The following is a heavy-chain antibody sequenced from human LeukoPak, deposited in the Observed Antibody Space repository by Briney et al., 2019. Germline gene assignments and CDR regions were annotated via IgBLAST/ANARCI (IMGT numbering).Heavy chain of an antibody. CDR2: ISSSSSYI. CDR3: ARDLEDTPALFDY. CDR1: GFTFSSYS. J-gene: IGHJ4*02. V-gene: IGHV3-21*01. Sequence: PGGSLRLSCAASGFTFSSYSMNWVRQAPGKGLEWVSSISSSSSYIYYADSVKGRFTISRDNAKNSLYLQMNSLRAEDTAVYYCARDLEDTPALFDYWGQGTLVTVSS. D-gene: IGHD2-15*01.